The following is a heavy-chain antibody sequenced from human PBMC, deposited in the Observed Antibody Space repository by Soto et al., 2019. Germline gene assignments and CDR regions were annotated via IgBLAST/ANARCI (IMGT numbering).Heavy chain of an antibody. V-gene: IGHV3-73*01. CDR2: IRSKANSYAT. CDR1: GFTFSGSA. Sequence: EVKLVESGGGLVQPGGSLKLSCAASGFTFSGSAMHWVRQASGKGLEWVGRIRSKANSYATAYAASVKGRFTISRDDSKNTAYLQMNSLKTEDTAVYDCTRILVDTAMPDFDYWGQGTLVTVSS. D-gene: IGHD5-18*01. J-gene: IGHJ4*02. CDR3: TRILVDTAMPDFDY.